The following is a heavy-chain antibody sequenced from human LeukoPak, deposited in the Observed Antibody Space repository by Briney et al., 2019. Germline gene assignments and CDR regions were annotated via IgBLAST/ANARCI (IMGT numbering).Heavy chain of an antibody. V-gene: IGHV1-2*06. J-gene: IGHJ1*01. CDR3: ARATNYYDSSGYYYLDAEYFQH. CDR2: INPNSGGT. D-gene: IGHD3-22*01. Sequence: ASVKVSCKASGYTFTGYYMHWVRQAPGQGLEWMGRINPNSGGTNYAQKFQGRVTMTRDTSISTAYMELSRMRSDDTAVYYCARATNYYDSSGYYYLDAEYFQHWGQGTLVTVSS. CDR1: GYTFTGYY.